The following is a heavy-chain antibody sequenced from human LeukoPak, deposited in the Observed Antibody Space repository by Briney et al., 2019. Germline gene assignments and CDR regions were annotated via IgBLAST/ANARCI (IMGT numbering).Heavy chain of an antibody. J-gene: IGHJ4*02. CDR1: GFTFSSYA. D-gene: IGHD1-26*01. CDR3: ARSVHRGELRQWDN. Sequence: GGSLRLSCAASGFTFSSYAMHWVRQAPGKGLEYVSAISSNGGSTYYANSVKGRFTISRDNSKNTLYLQMGSLRAEDMAVYYCARSVHRGELRQWDNWGQGTLVTVSS. V-gene: IGHV3-64*01. CDR2: ISSNGGST.